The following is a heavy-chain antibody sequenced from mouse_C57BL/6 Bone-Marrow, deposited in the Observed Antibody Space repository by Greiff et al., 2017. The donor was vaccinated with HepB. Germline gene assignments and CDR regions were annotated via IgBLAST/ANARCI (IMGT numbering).Heavy chain of an antibody. CDR2: IHPNSGST. J-gene: IGHJ3*01. CDR1: GYTFTSYW. D-gene: IGHD3-2*02. CDR3: ARPRQLRLRWFAY. V-gene: IGHV1-64*01. Sequence: QVQLQQPGAELVKPGASVKLSCKASGYTFTSYWTHWVKQRPGQGLEWIGMIHPNSGSTNYNEKFKSKATLTVDKSSSTAYMQLSSLTSEDSAVYYCARPRQLRLRWFAYWGQGTLVTVSA.